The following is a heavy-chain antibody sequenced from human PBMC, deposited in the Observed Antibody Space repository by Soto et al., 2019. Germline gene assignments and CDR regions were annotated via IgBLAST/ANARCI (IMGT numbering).Heavy chain of an antibody. CDR1: GFTFSSYS. V-gene: IGHV3-21*01. J-gene: IGHJ4*02. Sequence: EVQLVESGGGLVKPGGSLRLSCAASGFTFSSYSMNWVRQAPGKGLEWVSSISSSSSYIYYADSVKGRFTISRDNAENSLYLQMNSLRAEYTAVYYCARDSVATGNGDYWGQGTLVTVAS. CDR2: ISSSSSYI. CDR3: ARDSVATGNGDY. D-gene: IGHD5-12*01.